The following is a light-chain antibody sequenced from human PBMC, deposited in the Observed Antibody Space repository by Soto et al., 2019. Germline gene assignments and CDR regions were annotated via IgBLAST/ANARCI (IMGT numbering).Light chain of an antibody. J-gene: IGLJ2*01. CDR3: CSYAGSIVV. CDR2: EVS. V-gene: IGLV2-23*02. Sequence: QSVLTQPASVSGSPGQSITISCTGTSSDVGSYNLVSWYQQHPGKAPKLMIYEVSKRPSGVSNRLSGSKSGNTSALTSSELQAEDEADYYCCSYAGSIVVFGGGTKLTVL. CDR1: SSDVGSYNL.